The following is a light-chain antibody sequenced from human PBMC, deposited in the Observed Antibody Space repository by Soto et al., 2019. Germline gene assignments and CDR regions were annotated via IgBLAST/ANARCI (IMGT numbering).Light chain of an antibody. CDR3: QHYNSYSEA. CDR2: KAS. Sequence: EIPVTQSPSTLSGSVGDRVAIPCRASQTISSWLAWYQQKPGKAPKLLIYKASTLKSGVPSRFSGSGSGTEFSLTISSLQPDDFATYYCQHYNSYSEAFGQGTKVDIK. J-gene: IGKJ1*01. V-gene: IGKV1-5*03. CDR1: QTISSW.